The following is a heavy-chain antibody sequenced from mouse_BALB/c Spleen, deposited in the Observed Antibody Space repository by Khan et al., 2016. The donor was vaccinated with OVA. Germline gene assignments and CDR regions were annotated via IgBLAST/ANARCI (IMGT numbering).Heavy chain of an antibody. V-gene: IGHV9-3-1*01. D-gene: IGHD2-3*01. CDR2: INTYTGEP. CDR3: SRVGYSGTIDY. J-gene: IGHJ4*01. CDR1: GYPFTKNG. Sequence: QIQLVQSGPELKNPGETVRISCKASGYPFTKNGMNWVKQTPGKGLKWMGWINTYTGEPEYDDDFKGRFAFSLETSASTAYLQISNLKNEDTATYFCSRVGYSGTIDYWGQGTSVTVSS.